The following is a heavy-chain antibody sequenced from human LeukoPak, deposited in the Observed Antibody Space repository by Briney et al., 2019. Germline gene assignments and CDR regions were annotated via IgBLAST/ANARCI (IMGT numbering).Heavy chain of an antibody. CDR3: ATPQSGFTRSLLPHGGYYLDY. CDR1: GYTFIDYY. D-gene: IGHD3-3*01. CDR2: INPKSGGT. V-gene: IGHV1-2*02. J-gene: IGHJ4*02. Sequence: GASVKVSCKAAGYTFIDYYIHWVRQAPGQGLEWMGWINPKSGGTNYAQKFQGRVTMTRDTSISAAYMELSSLKSDDTAVYYCATPQSGFTRSLLPHGGYYLDYWGQGTLVTVSS.